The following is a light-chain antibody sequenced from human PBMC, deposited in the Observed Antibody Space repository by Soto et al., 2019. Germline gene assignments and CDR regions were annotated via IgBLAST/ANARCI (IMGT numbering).Light chain of an antibody. CDR1: SSDVGGYNY. CDR2: EVS. V-gene: IGLV2-14*01. Sequence: QSLLTQPASVSGSPGQSNAISCTGTSSDVGGYNYVSWYQQHPGKAPKLMIYEVSNRPSGVSNRFSGSKSGNTASLTISGLQAEDEADYCCTSYTSSITYVFGTGTKVTVL. J-gene: IGLJ1*01. CDR3: TSYTSSITYV.